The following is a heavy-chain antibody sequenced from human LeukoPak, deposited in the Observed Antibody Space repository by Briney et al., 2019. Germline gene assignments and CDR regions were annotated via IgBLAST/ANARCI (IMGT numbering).Heavy chain of an antibody. D-gene: IGHD3-22*01. V-gene: IGHV3-66*01. Sequence: GGSLRLSCAASGFTVSSNYMSWVRQAPGKGLEWVSVIYSGGSTYYADSVKGRFTISRDNSKNTLYLQMNSLRAEDTAVYYCAREPTYYYDSSGYHLDYWGQGTLVTVSS. CDR3: AREPTYYYDSSGYHLDY. CDR1: GFTVSSNY. CDR2: IYSGGST. J-gene: IGHJ4*02.